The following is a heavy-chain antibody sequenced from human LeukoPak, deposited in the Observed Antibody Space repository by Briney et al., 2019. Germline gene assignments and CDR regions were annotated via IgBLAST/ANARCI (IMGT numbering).Heavy chain of an antibody. Sequence: ASVKVSCKASGYTFTSYGISWVRQAPGQGLEWMGWISAYNGNTNYAQKFQGRVTITADKSTSTAYMELSSLRSEDTAVYYCARVLDYDFWSGTHNWFDPWGQGTLVTVSS. CDR3: ARVLDYDFWSGTHNWFDP. D-gene: IGHD3-3*01. J-gene: IGHJ5*02. V-gene: IGHV1-18*01. CDR1: GYTFTSYG. CDR2: ISAYNGNT.